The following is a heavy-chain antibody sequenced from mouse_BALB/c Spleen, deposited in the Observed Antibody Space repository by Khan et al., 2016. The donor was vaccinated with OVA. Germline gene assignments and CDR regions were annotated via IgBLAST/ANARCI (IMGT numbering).Heavy chain of an antibody. D-gene: IGHD3-2*02. J-gene: IGHJ3*01. CDR2: INPGSGDT. V-gene: IGHV1-54*01. CDR3: ARSGYGFGAY. CDR1: GYAFTDYL. Sequence: QVQLQQSGAELVRPGTSLKVSCKASGYAFTDYLIEWLKQRPGQGLEWIGMINPGSGDTKYNEKFKAKATLTADKSSRTAYIQLSSLTSDDSAVYFCARSGYGFGAYWGQGTLVTVS.